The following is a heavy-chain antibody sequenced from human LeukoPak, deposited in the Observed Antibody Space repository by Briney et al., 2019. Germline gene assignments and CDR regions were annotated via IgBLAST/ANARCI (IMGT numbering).Heavy chain of an antibody. CDR2: INHSGST. Sequence: SETLSLTCAVSGGSISSGGYSWSWIRQPPGKGLEWIGEINHSGSTNYNPSLKSRVTISVDTSKNQFSLKLSSVTAADTAVYYCASFGSGSYYNGSDYWGQGTLVTVSS. D-gene: IGHD3-10*01. J-gene: IGHJ4*02. CDR3: ASFGSGSYYNGSDY. CDR1: GGSISSGGYS. V-gene: IGHV4-30-2*01.